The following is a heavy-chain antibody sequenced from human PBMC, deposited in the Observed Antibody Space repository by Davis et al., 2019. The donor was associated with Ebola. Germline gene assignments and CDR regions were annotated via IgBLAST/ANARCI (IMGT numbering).Heavy chain of an antibody. V-gene: IGHV3-73*01. J-gene: IGHJ4*02. CDR1: GFTFSGSA. CDR2: IRSKANSYAT. Sequence: GESLKISCAASGFTFSGSAMHWVRQASEKGLEWVGRIRSKANSYATAYAASVKGRFTISRDDSKNTAYLQMNSLKTEDTAVYYCTGTVTLREYWGQGTLVTVSS. CDR3: TGTVTLREY. D-gene: IGHD4-17*01.